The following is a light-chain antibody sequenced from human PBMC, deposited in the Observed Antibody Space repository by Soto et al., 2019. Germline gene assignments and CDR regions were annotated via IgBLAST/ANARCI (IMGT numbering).Light chain of an antibody. J-gene: IGLJ2*01. V-gene: IGLV1-51*01. CDR3: ETWDTSLRARI. CDR2: DNY. CDR1: SDNIGSRD. Sequence: QSVLTQPPSVSAAPGQKITISCSGSSDNIGSRDVSWYQQLPGTAPKLLIYDNYQRPSAIPDRFSGSKSGTSATLGITGLQTGDEADYYCETWDTSLRARIFGGGTKLTVL.